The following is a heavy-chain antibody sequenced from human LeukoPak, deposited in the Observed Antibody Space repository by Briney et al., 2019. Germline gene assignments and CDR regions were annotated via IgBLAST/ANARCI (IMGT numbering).Heavy chain of an antibody. Sequence: SETLSLTCTVSGGSISSSSYYWGWIRQPPGKGLEWIGSIYYSGRTYYNPSLKSRVTISVDTSKNQFSLKLSSVTAADTAVYYCARRGYSYGYTDYWGQGTLVTVSS. J-gene: IGHJ4*02. CDR2: IYYSGRT. CDR1: GGSISSSSYY. D-gene: IGHD5-18*01. CDR3: ARRGYSYGYTDY. V-gene: IGHV4-39*01.